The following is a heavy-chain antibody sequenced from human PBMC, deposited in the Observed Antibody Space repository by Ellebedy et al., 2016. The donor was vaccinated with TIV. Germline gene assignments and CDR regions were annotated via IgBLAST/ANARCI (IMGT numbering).Heavy chain of an antibody. J-gene: IGHJ6*03. V-gene: IGHV4-59*01. CDR1: GGSISNYF. CDR2: IYHSGST. D-gene: IGHD5-12*01. Sequence: MPSETLSLTCTVSGGSISNYFWTWIRQPPGKGLDWIGYIYHSGSTKYNPSPKSRVTISVDTSKNQFSLKLSSVTAADTAVYYCARVAYSGYPAQYFYYMDVWGKGTTVTVS. CDR3: ARVAYSGYPAQYFYYMDV.